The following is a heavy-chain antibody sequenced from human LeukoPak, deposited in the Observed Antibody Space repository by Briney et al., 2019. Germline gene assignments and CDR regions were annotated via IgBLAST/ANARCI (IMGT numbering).Heavy chain of an antibody. V-gene: IGHV4-59*01. Sequence: SETLSLTCTVSGGSIGTYYWSWIRQPPGKGLEWIGYIYYRGTTNYNPSLMSRVTISVDTSKNQFSLKVRSVTAADTAVYYCAGGKWAPPHYYYGMDVWGQGTTVTVSS. CDR1: GGSIGTYY. CDR2: IYYRGTT. J-gene: IGHJ6*02. D-gene: IGHD1-26*01. CDR3: AGGKWAPPHYYYGMDV.